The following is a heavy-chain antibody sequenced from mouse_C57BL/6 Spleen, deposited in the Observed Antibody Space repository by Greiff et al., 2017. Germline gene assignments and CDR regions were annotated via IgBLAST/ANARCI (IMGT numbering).Heavy chain of an antibody. CDR1: GYTFTSYW. Sequence: QVQLQQPGAELVKPGASVKMSCKASGYTFTSYWITWVKQRPGQGLEWIGDINPNNGGTIYNQKFKGKATLTVDKSSSTAYMELRSLTSEDTAVYYCARSGFAYWGQGTLVTVSA. CDR2: INPNNGGT. V-gene: IGHV1-55*01. J-gene: IGHJ3*01. CDR3: ARSGFAY.